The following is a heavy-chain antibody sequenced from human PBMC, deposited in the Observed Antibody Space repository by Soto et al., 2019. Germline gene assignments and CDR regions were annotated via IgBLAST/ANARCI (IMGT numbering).Heavy chain of an antibody. J-gene: IGHJ6*02. CDR1: GFTFSSYG. CDR3: AGDVGNWNRYGMDV. V-gene: IGHV3-30*03. Sequence: GGSLRLSCAASGFTFSSYGMHWVRQAPGKGLEWVAFISYDESNKYYADSVKGRFTISRDNSKNTLYLQMNSLRAEDTAVYYCAGDVGNWNRYGMDVWGQGTTVTVSS. CDR2: ISYDESNK. D-gene: IGHD1-20*01.